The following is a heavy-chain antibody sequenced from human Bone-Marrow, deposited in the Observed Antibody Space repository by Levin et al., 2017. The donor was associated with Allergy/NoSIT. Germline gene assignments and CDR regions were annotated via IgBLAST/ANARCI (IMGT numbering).Heavy chain of an antibody. Sequence: GGSLRLSCAASGFTFSSYAMSWVRQAPGKGLEWVSAISGSGGSTYYADSVKGRFTISRDNSKNTLYLQMNSLRAEDTAVYYCAKDPGYSSSWYRGWFDPWGQGTLVTVSS. CDR3: AKDPGYSSSWYRGWFDP. CDR2: ISGSGGST. D-gene: IGHD6-13*01. V-gene: IGHV3-23*01. J-gene: IGHJ5*02. CDR1: GFTFSSYA.